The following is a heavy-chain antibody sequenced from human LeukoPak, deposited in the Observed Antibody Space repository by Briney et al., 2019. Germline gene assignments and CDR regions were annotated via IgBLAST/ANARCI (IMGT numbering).Heavy chain of an antibody. CDR2: IYHRGTT. CDR1: GYSISSGYY. V-gene: IGHV4-38-2*02. Sequence: PSETLSLTCTVSGYSISSGYYWGWIRQPPGRGLEWIGTIYHRGTTYYNPSLKSRVTISLDTSKNQFSLQVNSVTAADTAVYFCARVPSGYDPNWFDPWGQGTLVTVSS. J-gene: IGHJ5*02. CDR3: ARVPSGYDPNWFDP. D-gene: IGHD5-12*01.